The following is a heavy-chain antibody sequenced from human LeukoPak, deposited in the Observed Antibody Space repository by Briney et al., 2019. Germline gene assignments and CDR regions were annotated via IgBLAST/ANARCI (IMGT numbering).Heavy chain of an antibody. Sequence: NPSETLSLTCAVYGGSFSGYYWSWIRQPPGKGLEWIGEINHSGSTNYNPSLKSRVTISVDTSKNQFSLKLSSVTAADTAVYYCARYSNGSCVFDYWGQGTLVTVSS. J-gene: IGHJ4*02. CDR2: INHSGST. CDR3: ARYSNGSCVFDY. CDR1: GGSFSGYY. V-gene: IGHV4-34*01. D-gene: IGHD2-15*01.